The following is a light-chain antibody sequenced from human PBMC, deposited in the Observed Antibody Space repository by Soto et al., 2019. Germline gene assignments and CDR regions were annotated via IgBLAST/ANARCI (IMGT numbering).Light chain of an antibody. J-gene: IGLJ1*01. Sequence: QSVLTQPASVSGSPGQSVTISCTGPRSDIGDSNFISCYQQSPGKAPRLLIYEVNNRPSGVARRFSGSKAGNRASLTTAGPLEDDEADYFCASFRSGTILVFGSGTKVTVL. CDR1: RSDIGDSNF. CDR2: EVN. V-gene: IGLV2-14*01. CDR3: ASFRSGTILV.